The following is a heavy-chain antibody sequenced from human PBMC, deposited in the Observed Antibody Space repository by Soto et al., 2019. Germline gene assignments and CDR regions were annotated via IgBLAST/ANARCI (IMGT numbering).Heavy chain of an antibody. J-gene: IGHJ4*02. CDR2: ISYDGSNK. V-gene: IGHV3-30-3*01. CDR1: GFTFNSYA. CDR3: AKGQSIGVVIIPPLAY. Sequence: GGSLRLSCAASGFTFNSYAMHWVRQAPGKGLEWVAVISYDGSNKYYADSVKGRFTISRDNSKNTLYLQMNSLRAEDTAVYYCAKGQSIGVVIIPPLAYWGQGTLVTVSS. D-gene: IGHD3-3*01.